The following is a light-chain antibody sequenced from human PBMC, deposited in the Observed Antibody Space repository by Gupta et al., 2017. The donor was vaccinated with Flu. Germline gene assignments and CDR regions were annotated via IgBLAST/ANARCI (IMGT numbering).Light chain of an antibody. CDR3: ASWADSLSGEV. CDR2: RDY. V-gene: IGLV1-47*01. Sequence: RVTISCSGSSSNIGSNFVYWYQQFPGAAPKLLIQRDYKRPSGVPDRFSGSKSGTSASLAISGLRSEDEADYYCASWADSLSGEVFGTGTMV. CDR1: SSNIGSNF. J-gene: IGLJ1*01.